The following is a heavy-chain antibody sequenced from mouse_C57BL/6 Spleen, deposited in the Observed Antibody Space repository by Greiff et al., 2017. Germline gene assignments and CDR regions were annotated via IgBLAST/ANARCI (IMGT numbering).Heavy chain of an antibody. V-gene: IGHV1-55*01. J-gene: IGHJ2*01. CDR2: IYPGSGST. D-gene: IGHD1-1*01. CDR3: ARRGLRVDY. CDR1: GYTFTSYW. Sequence: QVQLKQPGAELVKPGASVKMSCKASGYTFTSYWITWVKQRPGQGLEWMGDIYPGSGSTNYNEKFKSKATLTVDTSSSTAYMQLSSLTSEDSAVYYCARRGLRVDYWGQGTTLTVSS.